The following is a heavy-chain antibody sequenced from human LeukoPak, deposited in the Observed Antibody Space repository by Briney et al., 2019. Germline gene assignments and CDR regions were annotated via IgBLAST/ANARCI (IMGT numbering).Heavy chain of an antibody. V-gene: IGHV4-34*01. CDR2: INHSGST. CDR3: ARGLPPITMVRGVNHWFDP. D-gene: IGHD3-10*01. J-gene: IGHJ5*02. Sequence: SETLSLTCAVYGGSFSGYYWSWTRQPPGKGLEWIGEINHSGSTNYNPSLKSRVTISVDTSENQFSLKLSSVTAADTAVYYCARGLPPITMVRGVNHWFDPWGQGTLVTVSS. CDR1: GGSFSGYY.